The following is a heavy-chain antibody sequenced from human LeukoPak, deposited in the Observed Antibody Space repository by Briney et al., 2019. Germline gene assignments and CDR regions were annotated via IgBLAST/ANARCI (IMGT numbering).Heavy chain of an antibody. D-gene: IGHD6-19*01. CDR3: ARLIAVAGFGGEVFRDY. CDR1: GGSFSGYY. J-gene: IGHJ4*02. Sequence: PSETLSLTCAVYGGSFSGYYWSWIRQPPGKGLEWIGEINHSGSTNYNPSLKSRVTISVDTSKNQFSLKLSSVTAVDTAVYYCARLIAVAGFGGEVFRDYWGQGTLVTVSS. CDR2: INHSGST. V-gene: IGHV4-34*01.